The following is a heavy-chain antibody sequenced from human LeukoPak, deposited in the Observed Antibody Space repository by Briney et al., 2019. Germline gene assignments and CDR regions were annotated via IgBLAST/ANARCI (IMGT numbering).Heavy chain of an antibody. D-gene: IGHD6-13*01. V-gene: IGHV3-23*01. Sequence: PGGSLRLSCAASGFTFSSYAMSSVRQAPGKGLEWVSAISGSGGSTYYADSVKGRFTISRDNSKNTLYLQMNSLRAEDTAVYYCAKDTIAAAGTRWFDPWGQGTLVTVSS. CDR1: GFTFSSYA. CDR3: AKDTIAAAGTRWFDP. J-gene: IGHJ5*02. CDR2: ISGSGGST.